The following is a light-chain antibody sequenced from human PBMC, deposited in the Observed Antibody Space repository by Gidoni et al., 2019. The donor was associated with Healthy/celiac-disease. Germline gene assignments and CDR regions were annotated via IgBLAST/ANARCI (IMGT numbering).Light chain of an antibody. J-gene: IGLJ2*01. V-gene: IGLV3-25*03. CDR1: AFPKQY. CDR3: QSADSSGTFILV. CDR2: KDS. Sequence: SYELTQPPSVSASPGQTARITCSGDAFPKQYAYWYQQKPGQAPVLVIYKDSERPSGIPERFSGSSSGTTVTLTISGVQAEDEAGYYCQSADSSGTFILVFGGGTKLTVL.